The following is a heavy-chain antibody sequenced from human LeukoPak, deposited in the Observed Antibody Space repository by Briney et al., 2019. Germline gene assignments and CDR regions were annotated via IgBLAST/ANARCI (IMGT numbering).Heavy chain of an antibody. CDR3: ARIRAAVRPLGGVEGQLDADY. CDR1: GFTVSSNY. J-gene: IGHJ4*02. D-gene: IGHD6-13*01. Sequence: GGSLRLSCAASGFTVSSNYMSWVRQAPVKGLEWVSVIYIDGTTYNADSVKGRLTISRDNSRNTLYLQMNSLRAEDTGVYYCARIRAAVRPLGGVEGQLDADYWGQGTLVTVSS. CDR2: IYIDGTT. V-gene: IGHV3-66*01.